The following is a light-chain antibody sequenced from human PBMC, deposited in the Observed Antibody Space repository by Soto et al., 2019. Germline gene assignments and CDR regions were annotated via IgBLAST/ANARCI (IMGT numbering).Light chain of an antibody. Sequence: SVLPQPPSPNGSPGQSVSISRTGTGSDVGTYNFVSWYQQHPGKAPKLLIYEVTKRPSGVPDRFSGSKSGNTASLTVSGLQAEDEAEYFCSSYTGDRHFYVFGTGTKVTVL. J-gene: IGLJ1*01. CDR1: GSDVGTYNF. CDR3: SSYTGDRHFYV. V-gene: IGLV2-8*01. CDR2: EVT.